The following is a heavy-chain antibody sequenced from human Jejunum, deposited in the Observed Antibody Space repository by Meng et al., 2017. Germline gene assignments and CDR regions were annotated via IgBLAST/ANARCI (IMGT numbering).Heavy chain of an antibody. CDR3: ATDVYGDGLAYFDY. CDR1: CGSSGTYY. V-gene: IGHV4-34*01. CDR2: IKRSGST. Sequence: QVPLQQWCAGLRKPSEALSSPRAVYCGSSGTYYCTWFLQSPEKGLGWMGEIKRSGSTSSNPYLKRRVAISMDTSKNQFFLRLDSVTAADTSVYYCATDVYGDGLAYFDYWGQGSLVT. D-gene: IGHD4-17*01. J-gene: IGHJ4*02.